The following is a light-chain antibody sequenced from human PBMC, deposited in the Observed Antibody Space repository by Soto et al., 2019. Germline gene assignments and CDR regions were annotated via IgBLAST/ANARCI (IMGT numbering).Light chain of an antibody. CDR1: SSDVGGYNY. CDR3: TSYTSITTPDYV. Sequence: QSVLTQPASVSGSPGQSITISCTGTSSDVGGYNYVSWYQQHPGKAPKLMIYDVSRRPSGVSNRFSGSKSGNTASLTISGLQAEDEADYYCTSYTSITTPDYVFGTGTKVTVL. V-gene: IGLV2-14*01. J-gene: IGLJ1*01. CDR2: DVS.